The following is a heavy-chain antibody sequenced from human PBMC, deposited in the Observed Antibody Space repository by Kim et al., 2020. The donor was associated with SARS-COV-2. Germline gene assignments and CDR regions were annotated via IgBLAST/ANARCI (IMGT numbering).Heavy chain of an antibody. J-gene: IGHJ6*02. D-gene: IGHD6-19*01. CDR1: GYAFNSYA. V-gene: IGHV1-18*01. Sequence: ASVKVSCKASGYAFNSYAISWVRQAPGQRLEWVGWISVYNGNTKYAQKFQGRVTMTTDTSTGIAYMELRSLRPDDTAMYYCARLGMAVAGDYSYYYGRDVGGQGTTVTVS. CDR2: ISVYNGNT. CDR3: ARLGMAVAGDYSYYYGRDV.